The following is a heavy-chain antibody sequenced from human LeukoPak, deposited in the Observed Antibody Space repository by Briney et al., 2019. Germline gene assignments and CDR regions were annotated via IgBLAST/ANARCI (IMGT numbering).Heavy chain of an antibody. CDR2: IYYSGST. CDR3: ARGFRHDSSGLRFDP. CDR1: GGSISSSSYY. D-gene: IGHD3-22*01. V-gene: IGHV4-39*01. J-gene: IGHJ5*02. Sequence: PSETLSLTCIVSGGSISSSSYYWGWIRQPPGKGLEWIGSIYYSGSTYYNPSLKSRVTISVDTSKNQFSLKLSSVTAADTAVYYCARGFRHDSSGLRFDPWGQGTLVTVSS.